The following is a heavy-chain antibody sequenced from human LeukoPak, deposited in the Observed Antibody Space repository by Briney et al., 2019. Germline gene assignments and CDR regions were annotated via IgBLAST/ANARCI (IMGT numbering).Heavy chain of an antibody. D-gene: IGHD3-3*01. CDR1: GYTFTSYC. Sequence: GASVKVSCKASGYTFTSYCMHWVRQAPGQGLEWMGIINPSGGSTSYAQKFQGRVTMTRDTSTSTVYMELSSLRSEDTAVYYCARDLGGGGDAFDIWGQGTMVTVSS. CDR3: ARDLGGGGDAFDI. J-gene: IGHJ3*02. CDR2: INPSGGST. V-gene: IGHV1-46*01.